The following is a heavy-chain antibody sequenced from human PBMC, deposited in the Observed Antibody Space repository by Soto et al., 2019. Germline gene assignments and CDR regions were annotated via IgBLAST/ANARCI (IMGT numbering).Heavy chain of an antibody. CDR2: INPSGGST. J-gene: IGHJ5*02. V-gene: IGHV1-46*03. CDR1: GYTFTSYY. Sequence: QVQLVQSGAEVKKPGASVKVSCKASGYTFTSYYMHWVRQAPGQGLEWMGIINPSGGSTSYAQKFPGRVTMTRDTSTSTVYMELSRLRSEDTAVYYCARVYPSDTRYGYVGNNWFDPWGQGTLVTVSS. CDR3: ARVYPSDTRYGYVGNNWFDP. D-gene: IGHD5-18*01.